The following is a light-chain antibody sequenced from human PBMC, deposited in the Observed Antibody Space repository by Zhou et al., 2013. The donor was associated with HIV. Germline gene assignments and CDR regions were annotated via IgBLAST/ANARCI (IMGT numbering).Light chain of an antibody. CDR3: QESFSLLGT. CDR1: ESVSSH. CDR2: GAS. J-gene: IGKJ4*02. V-gene: IGKV1-39*01. Sequence: DIQMTQSPSSLSASVGDRVRITCRASESVSSHVNWFQQYPGKAPKLLIYGASDLQRGVPSRFSGSGSGTFFTLTIASLQVDDFATYFCQESFSLLGTFGGGRRW.